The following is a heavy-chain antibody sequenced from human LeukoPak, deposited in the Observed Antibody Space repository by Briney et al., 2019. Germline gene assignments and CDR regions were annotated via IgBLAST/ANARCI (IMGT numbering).Heavy chain of an antibody. V-gene: IGHV3-21*01. J-gene: IGHJ3*02. CDR3: ARDSGACSGGSFLNDAFDI. CDR1: GFTFSSYS. Sequence: GGSLRLSCAASGFTFSSYSMNWVRQAPGKGLDWVSFISSSGSYISYADSVKGRFTISRDNAKNSLYLQMNSLRAEDTAVYYCARDSGACSGGSFLNDAFDIWGHKTMVTVSS. CDR2: ISSSGSYI. D-gene: IGHD2-15*01.